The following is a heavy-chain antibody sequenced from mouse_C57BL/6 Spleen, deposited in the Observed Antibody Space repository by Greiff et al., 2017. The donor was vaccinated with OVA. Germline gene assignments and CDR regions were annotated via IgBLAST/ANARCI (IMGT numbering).Heavy chain of an antibody. D-gene: IGHD3-2*02. V-gene: IGHV1-61*01. CDR3: AREQLRLFDY. CDR2: IYPSDSET. J-gene: IGHJ2*01. CDR1: GYTFTSYW. Sequence: QVQLQQPGAELVRPGSSVKLSCKASGYTFTSYWMDWVKQRPGQGLEWIGNIYPSDSETHYNQKFKDKATLTVDKSSSTAYMPLSSLTSEYSAVYYCAREQLRLFDYWGHGTTLPVSS.